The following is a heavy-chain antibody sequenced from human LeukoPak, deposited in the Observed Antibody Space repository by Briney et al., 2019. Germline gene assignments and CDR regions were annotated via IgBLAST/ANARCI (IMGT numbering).Heavy chain of an antibody. CDR3: TRDPPRDSWEPSWDY. V-gene: IGHV1-69*04. Sequence: SVKVSCKASGGTFSSYAISWVRQAPGQGLEWMGRIIPILGIANYAQKFQGRVTVTADKSTSTAYMELSSLRSEDTGIYYCTRDPPRDSWEPSWDYWGQGTLITVSA. CDR1: GGTFSSYA. D-gene: IGHD1-26*01. CDR2: IIPILGIA. J-gene: IGHJ4*02.